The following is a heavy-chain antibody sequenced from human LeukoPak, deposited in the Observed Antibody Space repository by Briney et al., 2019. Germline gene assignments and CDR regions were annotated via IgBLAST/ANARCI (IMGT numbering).Heavy chain of an antibody. CDR3: AKDQDQWLRLGWFDP. V-gene: IGHV3-23*01. D-gene: IGHD5-12*01. J-gene: IGHJ5*02. Sequence: SGGSLRLSCAASGVTFSSYGIHWVRQAPGKGLEWVSAISGSGGSTYYADSVKGRFTISRDNSKNTLYLQMNSLRAEDTAVYYCAKDQDQWLRLGWFDPWGQGTLVTVSS. CDR1: GVTFSSYG. CDR2: ISGSGGST.